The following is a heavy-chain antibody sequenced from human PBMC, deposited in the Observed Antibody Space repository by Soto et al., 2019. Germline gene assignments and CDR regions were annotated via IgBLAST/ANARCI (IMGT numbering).Heavy chain of an antibody. V-gene: IGHV3-21*01. CDR3: VRSGTARLLRHSWFDS. CDR1: GFTFNTYD. CDR2: ITTSSAYI. D-gene: IGHD2-21*01. Sequence: EVQLVESGGGLVKPGGSLRLSCAASGFTFNTYDMNWVRQAPGKGLEWVSSITTSSAYIYYADSLKGRITISGDNAKNSLFLQMNSLRAEDTAVYYCVRSGTARLLRHSWFDSWGQGTRVTVSS. J-gene: IGHJ5*01.